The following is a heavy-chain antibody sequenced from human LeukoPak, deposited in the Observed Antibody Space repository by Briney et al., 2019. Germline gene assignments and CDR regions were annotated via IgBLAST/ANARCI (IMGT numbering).Heavy chain of an antibody. V-gene: IGHV4-59*01. J-gene: IGHJ4*02. CDR1: GDSISGYY. Sequence: SETLSLTCTVSGDSISGYYWSWIRQAPGKGLEWMGYIYDSASTNYNPSLKSRVTISVDTSKNQFSLKLSSLTAADTGVYYCAVLGSYALDYWGQGTLVTVSS. CDR2: IYDSAST. CDR3: AVLGSYALDY. D-gene: IGHD1-26*01.